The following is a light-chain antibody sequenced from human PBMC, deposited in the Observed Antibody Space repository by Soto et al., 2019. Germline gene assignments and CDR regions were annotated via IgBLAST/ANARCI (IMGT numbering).Light chain of an antibody. CDR3: QQLGSLPYT. CDR1: QSVSVN. CDR2: SAS. V-gene: IGKV3-11*01. J-gene: IGKJ2*01. Sequence: EVVLTQSPAILSLSPGERATLSCRASQSVSVNFAWYQQKPGQAPRPLIYSASDRAPGIPARFSGSGSGTDFTLTISSLEPEDFAVYHCQQLGSLPYTFGQGTNLEIK.